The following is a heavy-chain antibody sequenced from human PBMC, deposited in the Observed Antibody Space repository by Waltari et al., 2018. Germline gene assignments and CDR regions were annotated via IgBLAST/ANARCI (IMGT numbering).Heavy chain of an antibody. J-gene: IGHJ4*02. D-gene: IGHD2-8*02. CDR2: LKQEESEK. V-gene: IGHV3-7*01. Sequence: EVQLVESGGTLVQPGGSLRLSCAASGFTFGGYWMTWVRQAPGKGLEGVANLKQEESEKFYVDAVKGRFTISRDNAKNSLFLQMNSLRAEDTAVYYCARQGVCTGRYCYFDYWGQGTLVTVSS. CDR1: GFTFGGYW. CDR3: ARQGVCTGRYCYFDY.